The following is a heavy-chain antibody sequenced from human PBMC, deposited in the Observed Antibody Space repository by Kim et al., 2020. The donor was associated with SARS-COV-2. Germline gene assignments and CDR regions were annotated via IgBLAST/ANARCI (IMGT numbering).Heavy chain of an antibody. D-gene: IGHD2-21*02. V-gene: IGHV1-2*02. CDR3: ARGVRVVTPSDAFDI. CDR2: INPNSGGT. J-gene: IGHJ3*02. Sequence: ASVKVSCKASGYTFTGYYMHWVRQAPGQGLEWMGWINPNSGGTNYAQKFQGRVTMTRDTSISTAYMELSRLRSDDTAVYYCARGVRVVTPSDAFDIWGQGTMVTVSS. CDR1: GYTFTGYY.